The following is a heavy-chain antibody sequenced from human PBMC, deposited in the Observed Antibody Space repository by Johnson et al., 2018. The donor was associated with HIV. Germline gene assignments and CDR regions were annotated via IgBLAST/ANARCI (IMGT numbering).Heavy chain of an antibody. J-gene: IGHJ3*02. V-gene: IGHV3-74*01. CDR2: ITSDGSST. CDR1: GFTFSSYW. Sequence: VQLVESGGGLVQPGGSLRLSCAASGFTFSSYWMHWVRQAPGKGLVWVSRITSDGSSTSYADSVKGRFTISRDNAKNTLYLQMNSLRAEDTAVYYCARDPSRSPGAFDIWGQGTMVTVSS. CDR3: ARDPSRSPGAFDI.